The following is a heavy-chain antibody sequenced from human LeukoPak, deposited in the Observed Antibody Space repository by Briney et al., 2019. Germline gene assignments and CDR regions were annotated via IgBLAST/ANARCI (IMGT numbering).Heavy chain of an antibody. CDR3: ARELKGIAAAG. Sequence: GGSLRLSCAASGVTFSSYSMNWVRQAPGKGLEWVSYISSSSSTIYYADSVKGRFTISRDNAKNSLYLQMNSLRAEDTAVYYCARELKGIAAAGWGQGTLVTVSS. CDR2: ISSSSSTI. CDR1: GVTFSSYS. V-gene: IGHV3-48*01. D-gene: IGHD6-13*01. J-gene: IGHJ4*02.